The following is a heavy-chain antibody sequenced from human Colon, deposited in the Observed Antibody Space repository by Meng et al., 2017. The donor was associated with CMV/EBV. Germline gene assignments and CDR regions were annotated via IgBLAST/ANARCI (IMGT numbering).Heavy chain of an antibody. CDR3: ARQYTTYDFWSGLNWFDP. J-gene: IGHJ5*02. Sequence: SVKVSCKASGGTFSGYIISWVRQAPGQGLEWMGGILPIFGSAKYAQKFQDRVSITADESTNTAYMEMSSLRSDDTAVYYCARQYTTYDFWSGLNWFDPWGQGTLVTVSS. CDR2: ILPIFGSA. CDR1: GGTFSGYI. V-gene: IGHV1-69*13. D-gene: IGHD3-3*01.